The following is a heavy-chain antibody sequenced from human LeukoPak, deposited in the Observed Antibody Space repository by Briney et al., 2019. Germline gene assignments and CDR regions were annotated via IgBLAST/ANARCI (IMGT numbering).Heavy chain of an antibody. D-gene: IGHD5-12*01. V-gene: IGHV3-21*01. CDR3: ASASGYDLEYYYGMDV. CDR1: GFTFSGYR. J-gene: IGHJ6*02. CDR2: ISTTSDYK. Sequence: GGSLRLSCAASGFTFSGYRMNWVRQAPGKGLEWVSSISTTSDYKHYADSVKGRFTISRDNAKNSLYLQMNSLRAEDTAVYYCASASGYDLEYYYGMDVWGQGTTVTVSS.